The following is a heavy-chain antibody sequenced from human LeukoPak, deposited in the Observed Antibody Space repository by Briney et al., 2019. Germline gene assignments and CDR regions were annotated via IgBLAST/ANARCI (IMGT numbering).Heavy chain of an antibody. V-gene: IGHV1-2*02. D-gene: IGHD4-17*01. CDR3: ARGTDYGDYGGTWFYYYYMDV. CDR2: INHNSGGT. CDR1: GYTFTAHY. Sequence: ASVKVSCEASGYTFTAHYLHWVRQAPGQGLEWMAWINHNSGGTKYAEKFQGRVTVTRDTSTSTAYTELSRLRSDDTAVYYCARGTDYGDYGGTWFYYYYMDVWGEGTTVTVSS. J-gene: IGHJ6*03.